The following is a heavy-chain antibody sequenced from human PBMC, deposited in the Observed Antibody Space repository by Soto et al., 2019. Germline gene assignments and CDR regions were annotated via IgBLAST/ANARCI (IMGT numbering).Heavy chain of an antibody. D-gene: IGHD3-22*01. J-gene: IGHJ4*02. CDR2: IVVGSGNT. V-gene: IGHV1-58*01. CDR1: GFTFTSSA. Sequence: SVKVSCKASGFTFTSSAVQWVRQARGQRLEWIGWIVVGSGNTNYAQKFQERVTITRDMSTSTAYMELSSLRSEDTAVYYCAAGRWGSGYYQDHYWGQGTLVTVSS. CDR3: AAGRWGSGYYQDHY.